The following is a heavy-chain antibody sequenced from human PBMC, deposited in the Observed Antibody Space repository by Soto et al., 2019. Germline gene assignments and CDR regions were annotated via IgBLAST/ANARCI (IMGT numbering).Heavy chain of an antibody. Sequence: ASVKVSCKASGGTFSSYAISWVRQAPGQGLEWMGGIIPIFGTANYAQKYQGRVTITADESTSTTYMELSSLRSEDTAVYYCARASVGATPIYYYYGMDVWGQGTTVTVSS. CDR1: GGTFSSYA. J-gene: IGHJ6*02. CDR3: ARASVGATPIYYYYGMDV. CDR2: IIPIFGTA. V-gene: IGHV1-69*13. D-gene: IGHD1-26*01.